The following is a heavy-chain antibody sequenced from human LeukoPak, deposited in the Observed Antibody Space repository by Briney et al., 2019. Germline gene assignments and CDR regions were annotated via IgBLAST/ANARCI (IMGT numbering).Heavy chain of an antibody. Sequence: SETLSLTCDVFGGSFTDYFWTWIRQSPGKGLEWIGEINDYTGNTNYNPSLNSRVSISLEKSKNQFSLELRSVTAADTAFYYCAKGPIAKIVVVHSFHYGMDVWGQGTTVTVSS. J-gene: IGHJ6*02. D-gene: IGHD3-22*01. CDR1: GGSFTDYF. CDR2: INDYTGNT. V-gene: IGHV4-34*01. CDR3: AKGPIAKIVVVHSFHYGMDV.